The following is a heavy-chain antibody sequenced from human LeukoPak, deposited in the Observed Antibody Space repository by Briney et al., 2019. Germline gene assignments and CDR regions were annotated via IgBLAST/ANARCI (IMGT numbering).Heavy chain of an antibody. CDR2: IYYSGDT. Sequence: SETLSLTCTVSGGSISSRSSYWGWIRQPPGKGLEWIGSIYYSGDTYYNPSLKSRVTTSVDTSKNQFSLKLSSVTAADTAVYYCARLFYYGSGSYMNFDYWGQGSLVTVSS. J-gene: IGHJ4*02. CDR1: GGSISSRSSY. CDR3: ARLFYYGSGSYMNFDY. V-gene: IGHV4-39*01. D-gene: IGHD3-10*01.